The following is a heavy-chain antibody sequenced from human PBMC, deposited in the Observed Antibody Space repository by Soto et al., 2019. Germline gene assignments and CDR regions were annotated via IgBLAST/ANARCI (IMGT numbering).Heavy chain of an antibody. J-gene: IGHJ4*02. CDR2: IYPGDSDT. CDR3: ERGTVSSDFDY. Sequence: GESLKISCKGSGYSFANYWIGWVRQMPGKGLEWMGIIYPGDSDTRYSPSFQGQVTISADKSISTAYLQWSSLKASDTAMYYCERGTVSSDFDYWGQGTLVTVSS. V-gene: IGHV5-51*01. CDR1: GYSFANYW. D-gene: IGHD4-17*01.